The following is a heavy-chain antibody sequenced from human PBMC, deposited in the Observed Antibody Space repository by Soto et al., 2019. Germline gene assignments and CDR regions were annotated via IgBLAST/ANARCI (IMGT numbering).Heavy chain of an antibody. J-gene: IGHJ6*02. Sequence: SVKVSCKASGGTFSSYAISWVRQAPGQGLEWTGGIIPIFGTANYAQKFQGRVTITADESTSTAYMELSSLRSEDTAVYYCARDDMIVQAANHYYGMDVCGQGPTVPVSS. V-gene: IGHV1-69*13. D-gene: IGHD2-2*01. CDR1: GGTFSSYA. CDR2: IIPIFGTA. CDR3: ARDDMIVQAANHYYGMDV.